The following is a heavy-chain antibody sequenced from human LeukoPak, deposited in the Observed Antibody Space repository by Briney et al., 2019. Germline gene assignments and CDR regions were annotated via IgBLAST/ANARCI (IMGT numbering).Heavy chain of an antibody. CDR3: AGGTYYGSGTRPGYLDY. CDR2: IDNFGTT. D-gene: IGHD3-10*01. V-gene: IGHV3-53*01. Sequence: PGGSLRLSCTASEFSVNNNYINWVRQAPGMGLEWVSSIDNFGTTDYADSVKGRFTISRDISKNTVYLQMNSLRAEDTAVYYCAGGTYYGSGTRPGYLDYWGLGTLVTVSS. CDR1: EFSVNNNY. J-gene: IGHJ4*02.